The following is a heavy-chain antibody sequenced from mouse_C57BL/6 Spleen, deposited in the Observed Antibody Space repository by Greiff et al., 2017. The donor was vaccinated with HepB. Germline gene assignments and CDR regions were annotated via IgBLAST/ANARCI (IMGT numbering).Heavy chain of an antibody. CDR3: ASGGTTVVAEGNFDY. CDR1: GYAFTNYL. Sequence: QVQLQQSGAELVRPGTSVKVSCKASGYAFTNYLIEWVKQRPGQGLEWIGVINPGSGGTNYNEKFKGKATLTADKSSSTAYMELRSLTSEDSAVYFCASGGTTVVAEGNFDYWGQGTTLTVSS. CDR2: INPGSGGT. D-gene: IGHD1-1*01. V-gene: IGHV1-54*01. J-gene: IGHJ2*01.